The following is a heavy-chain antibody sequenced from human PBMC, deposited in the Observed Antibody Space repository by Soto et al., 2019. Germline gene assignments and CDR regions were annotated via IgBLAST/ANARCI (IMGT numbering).Heavy chain of an antibody. CDR2: ITGSSATI. D-gene: IGHD2-2*01. CDR1: GFTFSSYS. J-gene: IGHJ1*01. V-gene: IGHV3-48*01. Sequence: EVQLVESGGGLVQPGGSLRLSCAASGFTFSSYSMNWVRQAPGKGLEWVSYITGSSATIYYADSVKGRFTISRDSAKNPLYLQMNSLTAEDTAVHYCARAECTSCCGFQYWAQGTLVTVSS. CDR3: ARAECTSCCGFQY.